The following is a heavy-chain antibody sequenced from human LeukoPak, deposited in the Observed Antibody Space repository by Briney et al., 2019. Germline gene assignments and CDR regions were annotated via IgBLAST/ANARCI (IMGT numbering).Heavy chain of an antibody. V-gene: IGHV1-69*13. CDR2: IIPIFGTP. Sequence: SVKVSCKASGGTFSTYAISWVRQAPRQGLEWVGGIIPIFGTPNYAQKFQDRVTITADESTSTAYMELGSLRSEDTAVYYCARRDGYGAYDIWGQGTMVTVSS. CDR1: GGTFSTYA. J-gene: IGHJ3*02. D-gene: IGHD5-24*01. CDR3: ARRDGYGAYDI.